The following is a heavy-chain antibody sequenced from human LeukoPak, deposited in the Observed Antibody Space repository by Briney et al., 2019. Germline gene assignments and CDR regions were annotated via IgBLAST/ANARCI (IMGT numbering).Heavy chain of an antibody. J-gene: IGHJ5*02. CDR2: INPNSGGT. CDR1: GYTFTGYH. CDR3: ARDGVYLEWLFSQYNWFDP. D-gene: IGHD3-3*01. V-gene: IGHV1-2*06. Sequence: ASVKVSCKASGYTFTGYHIHWVRQAPGQGLEWMGRINPNSGGTNYAQKLQGRVTMTTDTSTSTAYMELRSLRSDDTAVYYCARDGVYLEWLFSQYNWFDPWGQGTLVTVSS.